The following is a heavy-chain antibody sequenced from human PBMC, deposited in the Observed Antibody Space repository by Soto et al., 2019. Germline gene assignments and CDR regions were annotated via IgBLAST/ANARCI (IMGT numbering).Heavy chain of an antibody. Sequence: GASAKVSCKASGYTFTSYAMHWVRQAPGQRLEWMGWINAGNDNTKYSQKFQGRVTITRDTSASTAYMELSSLRSEDTAVYYCARAEFSDYWGQGPLVTVSS. CDR1: GYTFTSYA. V-gene: IGHV1-3*01. J-gene: IGHJ4*02. CDR2: INAGNDNT. D-gene: IGHD3-3*01. CDR3: ARAEFSDY.